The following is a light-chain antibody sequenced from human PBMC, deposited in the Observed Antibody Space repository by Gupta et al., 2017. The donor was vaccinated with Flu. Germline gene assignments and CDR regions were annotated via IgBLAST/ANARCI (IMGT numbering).Light chain of an antibody. Sequence: QSALTQPASISGSPRQSITISCAGTSSDIGRYNLVSWYQRHPGKAPKLIMYECNKRPSGMSERFSGSKSGKTVSLTISGLQTEDEAEYFCCSSEGDDSFVFGGGTDLTVV. J-gene: IGLJ2*01. CDR2: ECN. CDR1: SSDIGRYNL. V-gene: IGLV2-23*01. CDR3: CSSEGDDSFV.